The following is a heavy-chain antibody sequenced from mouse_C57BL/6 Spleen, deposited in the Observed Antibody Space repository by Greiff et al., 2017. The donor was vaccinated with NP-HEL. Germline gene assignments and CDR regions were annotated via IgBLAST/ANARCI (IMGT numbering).Heavy chain of an antibody. CDR3: AKKGYYGSSHWYCDV. D-gene: IGHD1-1*01. Sequence: QVQLKESGPGLVQPSQSLSITCTVSGFSLTSYGVHWVRQSPGKGLEWLGVIWRGGSTDYNAAFMSRLSITKDNSKSQVFFKMNSLQADDTAIYYCAKKGYYGSSHWYCDVWGTGSTVTVSS. CDR2: IWRGGST. V-gene: IGHV2-5*01. J-gene: IGHJ1*03. CDR1: GFSLTSYG.